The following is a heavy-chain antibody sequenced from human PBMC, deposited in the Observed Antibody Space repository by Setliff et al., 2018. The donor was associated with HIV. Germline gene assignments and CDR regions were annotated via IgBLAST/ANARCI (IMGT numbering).Heavy chain of an antibody. D-gene: IGHD5-18*01. V-gene: IGHV4-34*11. CDR1: GGAFNGYY. Sequence: PSETLSLTCNVSGGAFNGYYWSWIRQSPGKGLEWLGILLYTGSAYNNPSLKSRVTISSDTSKNQSSLKLSPVTAADTAVYYCARDHRKTYTAMVNYYYYYYLDVWGKGTTVTVSS. J-gene: IGHJ6*03. CDR3: ARDHRKTYTAMVNYYYYYYLDV. CDR2: LLYTGSA.